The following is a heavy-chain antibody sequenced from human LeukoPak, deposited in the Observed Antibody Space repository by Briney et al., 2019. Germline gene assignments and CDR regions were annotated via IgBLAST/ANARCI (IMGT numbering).Heavy chain of an antibody. CDR1: GFTFDDYG. Sequence: GGSLRLSCAASGFTFDDYGMSWVRQAPGKGLEWVSGINWNGGSTGYADSVKGRFTISRDNAKNSLYLQMNSLRAEDTAVYYCAKKMTITGWLYYFDYWGQGTLVTVSS. CDR3: AKKMTITGWLYYFDY. D-gene: IGHD5-24*01. V-gene: IGHV3-20*04. CDR2: INWNGGST. J-gene: IGHJ4*02.